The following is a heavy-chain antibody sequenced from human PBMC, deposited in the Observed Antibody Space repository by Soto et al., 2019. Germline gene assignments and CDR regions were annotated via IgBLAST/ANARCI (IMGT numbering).Heavy chain of an antibody. V-gene: IGHV3-30-3*01. Sequence: GGSLRLSCAASGFTFSSYAMHWVRQAPGKGLEWVAVISYDGSNKYYADSVQGRFTISRDNSQNTLYPQMTSLRAEDTAVYYWGGGRSGSNGGWFDPWGQGTLVTVSS. CDR2: ISYDGSNK. J-gene: IGHJ5*02. CDR3: GGGRSGSNGGWFDP. D-gene: IGHD1-26*01. CDR1: GFTFSSYA.